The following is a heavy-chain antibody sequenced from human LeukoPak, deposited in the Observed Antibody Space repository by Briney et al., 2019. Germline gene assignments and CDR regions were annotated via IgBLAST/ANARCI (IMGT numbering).Heavy chain of an antibody. Sequence: SETLSRTCTVSGGSISSSSSYRDWIRQPPGKGLEWIGSIYYSGSTYYNPSLKSRVTISVDTSKNQFSLKLSPVTAADTAVYYCARRLGYDFWSGYHPDNWFDPWGQGTLVTVSS. J-gene: IGHJ5*02. CDR1: GGSISSSSSY. V-gene: IGHV4-39*01. D-gene: IGHD3-3*01. CDR3: ARRLGYDFWSGYHPDNWFDP. CDR2: IYYSGST.